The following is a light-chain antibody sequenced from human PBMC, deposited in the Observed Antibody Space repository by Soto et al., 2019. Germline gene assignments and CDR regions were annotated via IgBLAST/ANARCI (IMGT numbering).Light chain of an antibody. CDR2: SNN. CDR3: AAWDDSLNGHVV. V-gene: IGLV1-44*01. Sequence: QAVVTQPPSASGTPGQRVTISCSGSSSNIEGNAVTWYQQLPGTAPKVLIYSNNQRPSGVPDRFSGSKSGTSASLAISGLQSEDEADYYCAAWDDSLNGHVVFGGGTQLTVL. CDR1: SSNIEGNA. J-gene: IGLJ2*01.